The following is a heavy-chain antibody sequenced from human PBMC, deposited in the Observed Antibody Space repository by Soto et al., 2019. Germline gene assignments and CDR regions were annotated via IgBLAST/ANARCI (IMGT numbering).Heavy chain of an antibody. CDR1: GFTFSTYA. D-gene: IGHD6-13*01. CDR2: ISGRGGST. Sequence: EVQLLESGGGLVQPGGSLRLACAASGFTFSTYAMSWVRQAPGKGLEWVSAISGRGGSTYYADSVKGRFTISRDNSKNTLLRQMNSLRAEDTAVYYCAEPGIAVAGGGGFDYWGQGTLVTVSS. V-gene: IGHV3-23*01. J-gene: IGHJ4*02. CDR3: AEPGIAVAGGGGFDY.